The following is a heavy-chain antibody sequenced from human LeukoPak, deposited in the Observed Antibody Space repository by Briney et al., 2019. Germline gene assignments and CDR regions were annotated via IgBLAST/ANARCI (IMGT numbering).Heavy chain of an antibody. CDR3: AKVLRFGITPYWYFGL. Sequence: GGSLRLSCAASGFTFSSYAMHWVRQASGKGLEWVAVISYDGSNKYYADSVKGRFTISRDNSKNTLYLQMNSLRAEDTAVYYCAKVLRFGITPYWYFGLWGRGTLVTVSS. D-gene: IGHD3-10*01. CDR1: GFTFSSYA. J-gene: IGHJ2*01. CDR2: ISYDGSNK. V-gene: IGHV3-30-3*01.